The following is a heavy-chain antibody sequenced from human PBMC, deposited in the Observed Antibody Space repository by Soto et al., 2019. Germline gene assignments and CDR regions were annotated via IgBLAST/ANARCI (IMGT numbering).Heavy chain of an antibody. CDR1: GFTVSNNY. CDR2: IYSGGYT. V-gene: IGHV3-53*01. Sequence: EVQLVESGGGLIQPGGSLRLSCAVSGFTVSNNYMSWVRQAPGKGLEGVSVIYSGGYTAYGDSVKGRFTISRDNSKHTLYLQIKPRGPPDPACFYRGTRPGGGGYWGQGTLVTVSS. D-gene: IGHD3-10*01. CDR3: GTRPGGGGY. J-gene: IGHJ4*02.